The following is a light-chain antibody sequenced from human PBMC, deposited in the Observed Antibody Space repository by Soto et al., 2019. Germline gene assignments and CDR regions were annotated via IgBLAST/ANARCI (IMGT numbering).Light chain of an antibody. CDR2: DSS. CDR3: QQRSNWPRYT. CDR1: QSIDNS. Sequence: EIVLTQSPATLSLSPGERATLSCRASQSIDNSLAWYQHKPGQAPRLLIFDSSNRATGIPARFSGAGSGTEFTLTIASLEPEDFAVYYCQQRSNWPRYTFGQGTKLEIK. J-gene: IGKJ2*01. V-gene: IGKV3-11*01.